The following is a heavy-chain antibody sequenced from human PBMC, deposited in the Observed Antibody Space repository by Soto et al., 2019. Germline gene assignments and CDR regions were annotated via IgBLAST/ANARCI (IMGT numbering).Heavy chain of an antibody. CDR3: ARHINDYVWGSYRRFFDY. CDR1: GGSISSSSYY. D-gene: IGHD3-16*02. CDR2: IYYSGST. J-gene: IGHJ4*02. V-gene: IGHV4-39*01. Sequence: SETLSLTCTVSGGSISSSSYYWGWIRQPPGKGLEWIGSIYYSGSTYYNPSLKSRVTISVDTSKNQFSLKLSSVTAADTAVYYCARHINDYVWGSYRRFFDYWGQGTLVTVSS.